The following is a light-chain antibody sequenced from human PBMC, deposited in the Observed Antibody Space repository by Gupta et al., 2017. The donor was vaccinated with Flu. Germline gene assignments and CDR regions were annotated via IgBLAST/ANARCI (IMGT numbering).Light chain of an antibody. Sequence: QSVLTQPPSLSAAPGQKVTISCSGSSSNIGNNYVSWYQQLPGTAPKLLIYENNKRPSGIPDRFSGSRSDTSATLGITGLRTGDEADYYCGTWDSSRSGWVFGGGTKLTVL. CDR3: GTWDSSRSGWV. V-gene: IGLV1-51*02. J-gene: IGLJ3*02. CDR1: SSNIGNNY. CDR2: ENN.